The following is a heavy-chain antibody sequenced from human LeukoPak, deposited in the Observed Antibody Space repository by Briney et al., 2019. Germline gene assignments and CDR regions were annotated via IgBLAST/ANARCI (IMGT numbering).Heavy chain of an antibody. Sequence: PGGSLRPSCAASGFTFSNYSMTWVRQAPGKGLEWVANIKEDGSEKNYVDSVKGRFIISRDNDKNSLYVQMNSLRAEDTAVYYCARDAVRFLKWWAVADSPNYMDVWGKGTTVTVSS. J-gene: IGHJ6*03. CDR3: ARDAVRFLKWWAVADSPNYMDV. D-gene: IGHD3-3*01. CDR2: IKEDGSEK. CDR1: GFTFSNYS. V-gene: IGHV3-7*01.